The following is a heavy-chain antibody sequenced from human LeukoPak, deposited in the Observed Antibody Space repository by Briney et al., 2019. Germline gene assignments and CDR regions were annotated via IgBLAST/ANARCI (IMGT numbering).Heavy chain of an antibody. J-gene: IGHJ5*02. CDR3: AKSDWFDP. V-gene: IGHV3-74*01. CDR2: IKNDGSSA. CDR1: GFTFGNYW. Sequence: PGGSLRLSCATSGFTFGNYWMSWLRQAPGKGLVWVSRIKNDGSSATYAESVKGRFTISRGNARNTLYLQMNSLRVDDTAVYYCAKSDWFDPWGRGTLVTVSS.